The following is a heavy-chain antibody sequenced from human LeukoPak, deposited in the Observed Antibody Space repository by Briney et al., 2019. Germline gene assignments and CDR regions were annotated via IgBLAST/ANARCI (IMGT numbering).Heavy chain of an antibody. D-gene: IGHD2-2*01. CDR1: GYTFTSYY. Sequence: ASVKVSCKASGYTFTSYYMHWVRQVPGQGLEWMGIINPSGESTSNAQKFQGRVTMTRDMSTSTVYMELSSLRSEDTAVYYCARDRRDCSTTSCLHDAFDIWGQGTMVTVSS. J-gene: IGHJ3*02. V-gene: IGHV1-46*01. CDR2: INPSGEST. CDR3: ARDRRDCSTTSCLHDAFDI.